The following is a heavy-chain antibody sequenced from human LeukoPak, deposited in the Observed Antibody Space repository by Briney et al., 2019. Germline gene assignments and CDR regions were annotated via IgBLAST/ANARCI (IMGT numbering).Heavy chain of an antibody. D-gene: IGHD6-19*01. CDR2: TYYRSKWYN. CDR3: ARGYSSGIDY. Sequence: SQTLSLTCAISGDSVSSDTAAWNWIRQSPSRGLEWLGRTYYRSKWYNDYAVSMRSRVSINPDTSKNQFSLQLNSVTPEDTAVYYCARGYSSGIDYWGQGTLVTVSS. V-gene: IGHV6-1*01. J-gene: IGHJ4*02. CDR1: GDSVSSDTAA.